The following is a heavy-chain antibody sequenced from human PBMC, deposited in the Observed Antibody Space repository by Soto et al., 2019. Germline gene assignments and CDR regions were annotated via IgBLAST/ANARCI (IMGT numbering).Heavy chain of an antibody. CDR1: GFTFSSYS. V-gene: IGHV3-48*02. D-gene: IGHD5-12*01. CDR2: ISSSSTI. Sequence: GGSLRLSCAASGFTFSSYSMNWVRQAPGKGLEWVSYISSSSTIYYADSVKGRFTISGDNAKNSLYLQMNSLRDEDTAVYYCTKDQDGYNWYYFDYWGQGTLVTVSS. J-gene: IGHJ4*02. CDR3: TKDQDGYNWYYFDY.